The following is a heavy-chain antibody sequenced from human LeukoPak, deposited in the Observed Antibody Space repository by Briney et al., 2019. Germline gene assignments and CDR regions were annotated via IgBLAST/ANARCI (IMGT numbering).Heavy chain of an antibody. CDR3: ARQPYCGGDCSSGAFDI. Sequence: PGGSLRLSCAASGFTFSSYAMHWVRQAPGKGLEWVAVISYDGSNKYYADSVKGRFTISRDNSKNTLYLQMNSLRAEDTAVYYCARQPYCGGDCSSGAFDIWGQGTMVTVSS. D-gene: IGHD2-21*02. CDR2: ISYDGSNK. J-gene: IGHJ3*02. CDR1: GFTFSSYA. V-gene: IGHV3-30*04.